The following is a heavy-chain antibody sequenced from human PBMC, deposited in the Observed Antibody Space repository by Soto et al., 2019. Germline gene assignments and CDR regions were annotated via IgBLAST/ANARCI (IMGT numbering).Heavy chain of an antibody. D-gene: IGHD5-12*01. CDR1: GASISSSY. J-gene: IGHJ4*02. V-gene: IGHV4-59*01. CDR2: VYHTGAT. Sequence: SQTLSLSCTVFGASISSSYWSWILQSPERRLEWIAYVYHTGATNYNPSLKSRVPISLDTSKGQFSLNLTSLTTADTAVYFCARGGNRYSNVASGVGGFDYWGQGSLVTVSS. CDR3: ARGGNRYSNVASGVGGFDY.